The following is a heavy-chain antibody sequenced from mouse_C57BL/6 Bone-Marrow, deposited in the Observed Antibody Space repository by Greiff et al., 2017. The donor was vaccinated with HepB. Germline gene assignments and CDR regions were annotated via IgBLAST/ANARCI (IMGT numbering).Heavy chain of an antibody. D-gene: IGHD2-10*01. J-gene: IGHJ3*01. V-gene: IGHV14-4*01. CDR3: TTWGPLLSRFAY. CDR1: GFNIKDDY. CDR2: IDPENGDT. Sequence: VQLQQSGAELVRPGASVKLSCTASGFNIKDDYMHWVKQRPEQGLEWIGWIDPENGDTEYASKFQGKATITADTSSNTAYLQLSSLTSEDTAVYYCTTWGPLLSRFAYWGQGTLVTVSA.